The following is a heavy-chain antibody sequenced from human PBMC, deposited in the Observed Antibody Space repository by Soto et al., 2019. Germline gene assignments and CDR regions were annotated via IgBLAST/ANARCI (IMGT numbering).Heavy chain of an antibody. J-gene: IGHJ4*02. CDR2: IYYSGIT. V-gene: IGHV4-59*01. CDR1: GGSISSYY. CDR3: TRHLVDY. Sequence: TSETLCLTCTVSGGSISSYYWSWIRQPPGKGLEWIGYIYYSGITDYNPSLKSRVTISVDTSKSQFSLKLSSVTAADTAVYYCTRHLVDYWGQGTLVTVSS.